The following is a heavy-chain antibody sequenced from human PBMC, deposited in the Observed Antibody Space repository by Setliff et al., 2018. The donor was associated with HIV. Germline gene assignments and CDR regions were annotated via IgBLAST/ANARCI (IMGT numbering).Heavy chain of an antibody. Sequence: RLSCAASGFTFDDYDMSWVRQGQGKGLEWVSGINWNGGSTDYADSVKGRFIISRDNAKNSLYLQMNSLRGGDTALYYCARVMVRGVEYYVDVWGKGTTVTVSS. CDR1: GFTFDDYD. CDR2: INWNGGST. CDR3: ARVMVRGVEYYVDV. J-gene: IGHJ6*04. D-gene: IGHD3-10*01. V-gene: IGHV3-20*04.